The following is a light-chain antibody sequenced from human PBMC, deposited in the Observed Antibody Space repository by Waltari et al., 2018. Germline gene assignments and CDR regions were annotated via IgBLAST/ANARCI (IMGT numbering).Light chain of an antibody. CDR3: QQYENLIT. V-gene: IGKV3D-15*01. CDR2: DTS. CDR1: QSVSTN. Sequence: LVMTQSPATLSVSPGERVALSCRASQSVSTNFAWYQQSPGQPPRLLIYDTSTRATGIPARFSGSGSGTEFTLTISSLQSEDSAIYYCQQYENLITFGQGTRLEIK. J-gene: IGKJ5*01.